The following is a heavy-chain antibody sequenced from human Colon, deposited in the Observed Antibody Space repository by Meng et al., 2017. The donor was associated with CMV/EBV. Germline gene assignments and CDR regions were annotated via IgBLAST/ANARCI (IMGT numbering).Heavy chain of an antibody. J-gene: IGHJ1*01. CDR1: GYTFTGYY. Sequence: GHLWAFGSGVKKPGALVKVSCKASGYTFTGYYMHWVRQAPGQGLEWMGWINPNSGGTNYAQKFQGRVTMTRDTSISTAYMELSRLRSDDTAVYYCATVSSGYYLYFQHWGQGTLVTVSS. V-gene: IGHV1-2*02. D-gene: IGHD3-22*01. CDR3: ATVSSGYYLYFQH. CDR2: INPNSGGT.